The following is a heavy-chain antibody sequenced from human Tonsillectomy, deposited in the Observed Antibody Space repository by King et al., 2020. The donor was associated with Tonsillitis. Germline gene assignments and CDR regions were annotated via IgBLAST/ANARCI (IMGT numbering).Heavy chain of an antibody. CDR2: ISAHNGNR. Sequence: VQLVESGAEVKKPGASVKVSCKASGYTFTNYGISGVRQAPGQGFEWMGWISAHNGNRNYAQNLQGRDTMTTDTSTSTAYMDLRSLRSDDTAVYFCARARQLYSYGRNVYWGQGRLVTVSS. J-gene: IGHJ4*02. V-gene: IGHV1-18*04. D-gene: IGHD5-18*01. CDR1: GYTFTNYG. CDR3: ARARQLYSYGRNVY.